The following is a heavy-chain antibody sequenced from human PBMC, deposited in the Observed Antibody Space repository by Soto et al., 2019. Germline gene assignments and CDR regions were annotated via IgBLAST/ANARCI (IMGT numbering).Heavy chain of an antibody. CDR1: GGSISSYY. D-gene: IGHD4-17*01. CDR3: ASSHYGDYLPLDY. Sequence: QVQLQESGPGLVKPSETLSLTCTVSGGSISSYYWSWIRQPPGKGLEWIGCSYYSGSTNYNPSLKSRVTISVDTSKNQFSLKLSSVTAADTAVYYCASSHYGDYLPLDYWGQGTLVTVSS. J-gene: IGHJ4*02. CDR2: SYYSGST. V-gene: IGHV4-59*08.